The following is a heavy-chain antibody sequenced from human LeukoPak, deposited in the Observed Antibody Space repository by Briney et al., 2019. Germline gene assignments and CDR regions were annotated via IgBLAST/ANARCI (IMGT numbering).Heavy chain of an antibody. CDR2: IIPIFGTA. Sequence: SVKVSCKASGGTFSSYAISWVRQAPGQGLEWMGGIIPIFGTANYAQKFQGRVTITTDESTSTGYLTLSSVRSEDTAVYYCARDRGFDSGCGTDYYYYYMDVWGRGTTVTFSS. D-gene: IGHD5-12*01. V-gene: IGHV1-69*05. CDR1: GGTFSSYA. J-gene: IGHJ6*03. CDR3: ARDRGFDSGCGTDYYYYYMDV.